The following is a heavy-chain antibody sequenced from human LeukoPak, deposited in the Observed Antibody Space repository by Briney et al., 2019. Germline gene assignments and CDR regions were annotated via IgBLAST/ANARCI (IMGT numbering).Heavy chain of an antibody. CDR1: GYTFTSYY. J-gene: IGHJ4*02. Sequence: ASVKVSCKASGYTFTSYYMHWVRLAPGQGLEWMGIINPSGGSTSYAQKFQGRVTMTRDTSTSTVYMELSSLRSEDTAVYYCAILYYYDSSGRNFDYWGQGTLVTVSS. CDR3: AILYYYDSSGRNFDY. D-gene: IGHD3-22*01. V-gene: IGHV1-46*01. CDR2: INPSGGST.